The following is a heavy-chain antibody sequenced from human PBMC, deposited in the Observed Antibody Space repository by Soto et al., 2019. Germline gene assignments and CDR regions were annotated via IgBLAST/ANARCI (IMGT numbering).Heavy chain of an antibody. J-gene: IGHJ5*02. D-gene: IGHD6-13*01. V-gene: IGHV1-69*04. CDR3: ARDRYSSNWFDP. CDR1: AYTFTSYD. Sequence: SVKLSCKASAYTFTSYDMHWVRRAPGQGLEWMGRIIPILGIANYAQKFQGRVTITADKSTSTAYMELSSLRSEDTAVYYCARDRYSSNWFDPWARGTLVTVSS. CDR2: IIPILGIA.